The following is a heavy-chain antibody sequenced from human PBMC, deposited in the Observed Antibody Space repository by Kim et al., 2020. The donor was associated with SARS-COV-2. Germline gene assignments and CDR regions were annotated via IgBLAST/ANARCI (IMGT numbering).Heavy chain of an antibody. J-gene: IGHJ5*02. CDR2: MNPNSGNT. CDR1: GYTFTSYD. D-gene: IGHD1-26*01. CDR3: ARGRRGIGGATLYWFDP. V-gene: IGHV1-8*02. Sequence: ASVKVSCKASGYTFTSYDINWVRQATGQGLEWMGWMNPNSGNTGYAQKFQGRVTMTRNTSISTAYMELSSLRSEDTAVYYCARGRRGIGGATLYWFDPWGEGTLVTVSS.